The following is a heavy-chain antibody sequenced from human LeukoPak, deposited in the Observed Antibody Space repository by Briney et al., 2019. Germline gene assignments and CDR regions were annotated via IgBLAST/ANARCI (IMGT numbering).Heavy chain of an antibody. J-gene: IGHJ4*02. CDR3: ATPSTWYSSSWYTLDY. Sequence: GGSLRLSCAASGFTVSSNYMSWVRQAPGKGLEWVSVIYSGGSTYYADSVKGRFTISRDNSKNTLYLQMNSLRAEDTAVYYCATPSTWYSSSWYTLDYWGQGTLVTVSP. CDR2: IYSGGST. CDR1: GFTVSSNY. V-gene: IGHV3-53*01. D-gene: IGHD6-13*01.